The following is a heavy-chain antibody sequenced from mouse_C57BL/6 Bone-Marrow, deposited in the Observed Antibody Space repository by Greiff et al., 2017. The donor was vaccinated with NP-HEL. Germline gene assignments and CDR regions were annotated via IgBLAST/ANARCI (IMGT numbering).Heavy chain of an antibody. V-gene: IGHV8-8*01. J-gene: IGHJ4*01. CDR1: GFSLSTFGMG. D-gene: IGHD2-2*01. CDR3: ARIEMVTTGALYAMDY. Sequence: QVTLKECGPGILQPSQTLSLTCSFSGFSLSTFGMGVGWIRQPSGKGLEWLAHIWWDDDKYYNPALKSRLTISKDTSKNQVFLKIANVDTADTATYYCARIEMVTTGALYAMDYWGQGTSVTVSS. CDR2: IWWDDDK.